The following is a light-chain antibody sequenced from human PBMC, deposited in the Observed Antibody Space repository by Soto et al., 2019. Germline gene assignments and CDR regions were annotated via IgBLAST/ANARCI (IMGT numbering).Light chain of an antibody. CDR1: QFVSSR. J-gene: IGKJ1*01. CDR3: QEYIQWPPGM. CDR2: DTS. V-gene: IGKV3-15*01. Sequence: DIVVTQSPATLSASPGERVTLSCRASQFVSSRLAWYQQRPGQVPRLLIYDTSTRAPGISARFSGSGSGTEVTLHIRSPQSEDFSVYYCQEYIQWPPGMFGPGTTVDIK.